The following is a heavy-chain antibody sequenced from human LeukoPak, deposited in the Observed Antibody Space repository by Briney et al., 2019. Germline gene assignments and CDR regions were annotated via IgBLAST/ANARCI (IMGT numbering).Heavy chain of an antibody. V-gene: IGHV3-23*01. CDR1: GFTFSSYA. Sequence: GGSLRLSCAASGFTFSSYAMSWVRQAPGKGPEWVSAISGSGGSTYYADSVKGRFTISRDNSKNSLYLQMNSLRAEDTAVYYCARDGDSWYDYWGQGTLVTVSS. CDR2: ISGSGGST. D-gene: IGHD6-13*01. CDR3: ARDGDSWYDY. J-gene: IGHJ4*02.